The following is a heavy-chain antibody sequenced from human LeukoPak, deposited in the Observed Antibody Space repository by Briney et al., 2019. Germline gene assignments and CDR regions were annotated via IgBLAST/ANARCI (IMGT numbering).Heavy chain of an antibody. CDR1: GFTFSSYA. V-gene: IGHV3-30*04. CDR2: ISYDGSNK. D-gene: IGHD6-13*01. J-gene: IGHJ6*03. CDR3: AREVSIAAAGTYYYYYMDV. Sequence: GGSLRLSCAASGFTFSSYAMHWVRQAPGKGLEWVAVISYDGSNKYYADSMKGRFTISRDNSKNTLYLQMNSLRAEDTAVYYCAREVSIAAAGTYYYYYMDVWGKGTTVTVSS.